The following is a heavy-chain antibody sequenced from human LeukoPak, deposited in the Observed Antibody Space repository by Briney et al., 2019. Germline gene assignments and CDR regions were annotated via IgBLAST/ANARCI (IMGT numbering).Heavy chain of an antibody. CDR2: INPNSGGT. CDR1: GYTFTGYY. CDR3: ARPTDYGDPNWFDP. J-gene: IGHJ5*02. D-gene: IGHD4-17*01. V-gene: IGHV1-2*02. Sequence: ASVKVSCKASGYTFTGYYMHWVRQAPGQGLEWMGWINPNSGGTNYAQKFQGRVTMTRDTSISTAYMELSRLRSDDTAVYYCARPTDYGDPNWFDPWGQGTLVTVSS.